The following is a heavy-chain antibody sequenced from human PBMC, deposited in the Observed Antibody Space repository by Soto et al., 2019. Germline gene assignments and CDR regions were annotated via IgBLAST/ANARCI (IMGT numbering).Heavy chain of an antibody. CDR3: AKGRGVYYYDSSGQLS. J-gene: IGHJ3*01. CDR2: ISGSGGST. CDR1: GFTFSSYA. D-gene: IGHD3-22*01. V-gene: IGHV3-23*01. Sequence: GGSLRLSCAASGFTFSSYAMSWVRQAPGKGLEWVSAISGSGGSTYYADSVKGRFTISRDNSKNTLYLQMNSLRAEDTAVYYCAKGRGVYYYDSSGQLSWGQGTMVTVSS.